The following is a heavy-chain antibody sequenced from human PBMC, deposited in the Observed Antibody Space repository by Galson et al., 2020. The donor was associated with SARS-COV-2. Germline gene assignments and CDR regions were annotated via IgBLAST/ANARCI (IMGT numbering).Heavy chain of an antibody. CDR2: ISSSGDTT. D-gene: IGHD1-7*01. J-gene: IGHJ5*02. V-gene: IGHV3-11*01. CDR3: ARIGARVTVVGMTGTPIPNWFDP. Sequence: GESLKISCAASGFTFNEYYMGWIRQAPGMGLEWVSYISSSGDTTYYADSVKGRFTISRDNAKKSLVLQMNSLRGEDTAVYYCARIGARVTVVGMTGTPIPNWFDPWGQGTLVTVSS. CDR1: GFTFNEYY.